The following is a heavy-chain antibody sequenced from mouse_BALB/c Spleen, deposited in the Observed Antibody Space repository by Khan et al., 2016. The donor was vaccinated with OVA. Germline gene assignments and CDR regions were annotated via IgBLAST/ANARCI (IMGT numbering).Heavy chain of an antibody. J-gene: IGHJ1*01. CDR3: ASGGYWYFDV. CDR1: GYTFTNYG. CDR2: INTYTGEP. V-gene: IGHV9-3-1*01. Sequence: QIQLVQSGPELKKPGETVKISCKASGYTFTNYGMNWVKQTPGKDLKWMGWINTYTGEPTYADDFKGRFAFSLDTSVSTAYLQINNLKNEDTATYFCASGGYWYFDVWGAGTTVTVSS. D-gene: IGHD1-1*02.